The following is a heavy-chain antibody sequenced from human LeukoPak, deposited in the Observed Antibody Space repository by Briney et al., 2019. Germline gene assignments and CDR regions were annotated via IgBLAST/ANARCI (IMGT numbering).Heavy chain of an antibody. J-gene: IGHJ4*02. V-gene: IGHV3-74*01. CDR2: INSDGSIT. D-gene: IGHD2-15*01. CDR3: ARAAAVSAIPSD. CDR1: GFAFSNYW. Sequence: GGSLSLSCAASGFAFSNYWMHWVRQAPGKGLMRVSRINSDGSITSYADSVKGRFTISRDNAKNTLYLQMNSLRAEDTGVYYCARAAAVSAIPSDWGQGTLVIISS.